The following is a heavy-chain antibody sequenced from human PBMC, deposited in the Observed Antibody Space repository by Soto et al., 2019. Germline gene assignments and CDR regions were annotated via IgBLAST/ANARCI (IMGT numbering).Heavy chain of an antibody. D-gene: IGHD2-2*01. CDR1: GFIFSDYY. Sequence: PGGSLRLSCAASGFIFSDYYMSWIRQAPGKGLEWLSYISSSDNIIYYIDPVKGRFTISRDQSKNTLYLQMNSLRAEATAVYYCARDCCPVPTCYDLWGQGVLVTVSS. CDR2: ISSSDNII. J-gene: IGHJ4*02. V-gene: IGHV3-11*04. CDR3: ARDCCPVPTCYDL.